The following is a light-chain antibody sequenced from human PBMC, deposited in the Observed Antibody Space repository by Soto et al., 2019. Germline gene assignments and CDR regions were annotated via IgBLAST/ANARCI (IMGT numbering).Light chain of an antibody. Sequence: QPVLPKSPSASASLGASVKVTCTLSSGHSNYAIAWHQQQPEKGPRYLMKLNSDGSHSKGDGIPDRFSGSSSGAERYLTISSLQSEYEADYYCQTWVGTGNVVFGGGSQLPVL. J-gene: IGLJ2*01. CDR2: LNSDGSH. CDR3: QTWVGTGNVV. V-gene: IGLV4-69*01. CDR1: SGHSNYA.